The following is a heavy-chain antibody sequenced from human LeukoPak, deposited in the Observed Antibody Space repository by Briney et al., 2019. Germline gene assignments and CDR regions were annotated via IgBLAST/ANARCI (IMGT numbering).Heavy chain of an antibody. V-gene: IGHV4-39*07. Sequence: KPSETLSLTCTVSGGSISSTTYYWGWIRQPPGKGLEWIGSIYYSGSTYYNPSLKSRVTISVDRSKNQFSLKLSSVTAADTAVYYCARGAYYYDSSGYYYVGAFDIWGQGTMVTVSS. J-gene: IGHJ3*02. D-gene: IGHD3-22*01. CDR1: GGSISSTTYY. CDR3: ARGAYYYDSSGYYYVGAFDI. CDR2: IYYSGST.